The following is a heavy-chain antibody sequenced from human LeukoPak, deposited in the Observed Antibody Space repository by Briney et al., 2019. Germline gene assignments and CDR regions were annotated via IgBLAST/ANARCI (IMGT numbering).Heavy chain of an antibody. CDR1: GYTFTGHY. V-gene: IGHV1-2*06. J-gene: IGHJ5*02. CDR2: INPNSGGT. Sequence: ASVKVPCKASGYTFTGHYMHWVRQAPGQGLEWMERINPNSGGTHYAQNFHGRVTMTRDKSMSTLYMELSRLTADDTAFYFCAREGVFGGDYVSFFDLCGQGTLIT. D-gene: IGHD2-21*01. CDR3: AREGVFGGDYVSFFDL.